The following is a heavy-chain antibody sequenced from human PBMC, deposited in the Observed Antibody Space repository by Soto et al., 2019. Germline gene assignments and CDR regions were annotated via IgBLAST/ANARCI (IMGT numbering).Heavy chain of an antibody. CDR3: CKENYYAYHCIDF. V-gene: IGHV3-73*01. J-gene: IGHJ6*02. CDR2: FRRKAISYAT. CDR1: GFAFSGST. D-gene: IGHD3-10*01. Sequence: PGGPLRLSCAGSGFAFSGSTIHWVRQASGKGLEWGGRFRRKAISYATAYAAAAKGRSISTREDSKTTSYLQMDSLKIEDTVMYYGCKENYYAYHCIDFWGQGTTVTVSS.